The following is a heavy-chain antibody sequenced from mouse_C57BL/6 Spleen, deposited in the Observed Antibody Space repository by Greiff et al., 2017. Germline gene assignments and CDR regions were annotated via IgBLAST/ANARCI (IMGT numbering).Heavy chain of an antibody. V-gene: IGHV1-53*01. Sequence: QVQLQQPGTELVKPGASVKLSCKASGYTFTSYWMHWVKQRPGQGLEWIGNINPSNGGTNYNEKFKSKATLTVDKSSSTAYMQLSRLTSEDSAVYYFAREGYYYGSGYYFDYWGQGTTLTVSS. CDR1: GYTFTSYW. D-gene: IGHD1-1*01. CDR2: INPSNGGT. CDR3: AREGYYYGSGYYFDY. J-gene: IGHJ2*01.